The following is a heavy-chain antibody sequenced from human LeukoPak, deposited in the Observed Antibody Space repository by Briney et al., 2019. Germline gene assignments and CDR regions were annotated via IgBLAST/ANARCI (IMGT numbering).Heavy chain of an antibody. CDR2: IIPIFGTA. J-gene: IGHJ4*02. D-gene: IGHD3-22*01. V-gene: IGHV1-69*13. CDR1: GYTFTGYY. CDR3: ATSLPGSSGYYDYFDY. Sequence: SVKVSCKASGYTFTGYYMHWVRQAPGQGLEWMGGIIPIFGTANYAQKFQGRVTITADESTSTAYMELSSLRSEDTAVYYCATSLPGSSGYYDYFDYWGQGTLVTVSS.